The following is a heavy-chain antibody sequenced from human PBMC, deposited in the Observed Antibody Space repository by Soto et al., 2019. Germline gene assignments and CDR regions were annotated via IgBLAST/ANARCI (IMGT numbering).Heavy chain of an antibody. CDR3: ALRSMAVVPEY. CDR2: LYYGRSA. Sequence: QVQLQESGPGLVKPSETLSLTCAVSGDSISSYYCMWIRQPPGKGLESIGYLYYGRSANYNPSLTSRVTLSVAPSTNQCSLTLSSMTAADTAVYYCALRSMAVVPEYWGQGTLVTVSS. J-gene: IGHJ4*02. V-gene: IGHV4-59*01. CDR1: GDSISSYY. D-gene: IGHD3-22*01.